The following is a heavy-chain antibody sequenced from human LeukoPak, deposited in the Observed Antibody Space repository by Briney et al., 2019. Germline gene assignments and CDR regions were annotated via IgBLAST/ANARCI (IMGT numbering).Heavy chain of an antibody. CDR1: GYSISSGYY. J-gene: IGHJ3*02. D-gene: IGHD2-21*02. CDR3: ARVIVVVTAITGGDAFDI. Sequence: SETLSLTCTVSGYSISSGYYWGWIRQPPGKGLEWIGSIYHSGSTYYNPSLKSRVTISVDTSKNQFSLKLSSVTAADTAVYYCARVIVVVTAITGGDAFDIWGQGTMVTVSS. V-gene: IGHV4-38-2*02. CDR2: IYHSGST.